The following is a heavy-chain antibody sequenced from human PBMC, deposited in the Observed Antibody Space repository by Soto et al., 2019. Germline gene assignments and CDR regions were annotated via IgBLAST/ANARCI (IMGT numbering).Heavy chain of an antibody. J-gene: IGHJ4*02. V-gene: IGHV4-61*01. D-gene: IGHD3-3*02. CDR1: GGSVSSGSYY. CDR3: ASHVLGRDYFDY. Sequence: SETLSLTCTVSGGSVSSGSYYWSWIRQPPGKGLEWIGYIYYSGSTNYNPSLKSRVTISVDTSKNQFSLKLSSVTAADTAVYYWASHVLGRDYFDYGGQGTLVTVSS. CDR2: IYYSGST.